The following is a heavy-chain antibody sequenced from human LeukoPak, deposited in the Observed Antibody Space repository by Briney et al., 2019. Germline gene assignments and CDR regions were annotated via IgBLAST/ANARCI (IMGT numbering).Heavy chain of an antibody. CDR1: GFTFSSYA. CDR3: AKFSYGDYGFDY. V-gene: IGHV3-23*01. J-gene: IGHJ4*02. D-gene: IGHD4-17*01. Sequence: GGSLRLSYAASGFTFSSYAMSWVRQAPGKGLEWVSAISGSGGSTYYADSVKGRFTISRDNSKNTLYLQMNSLRAEDTAVYYCAKFSYGDYGFDYWGQGTLVTVSS. CDR2: ISGSGGST.